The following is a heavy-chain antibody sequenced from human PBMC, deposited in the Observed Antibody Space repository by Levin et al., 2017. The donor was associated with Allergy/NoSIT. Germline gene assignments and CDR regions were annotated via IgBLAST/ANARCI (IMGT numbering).Heavy chain of an antibody. Sequence: GESLKISCAASGFTFSSYWMTWLRQAPGKGLEWVASIKPDGSEKYNVDSMTGRLTVSRDNARNSLSLQLSSLRAEETAVYYCARGSYGGDYLSDYWGQGTLVTVSS. CDR1: GFTFSSYW. J-gene: IGHJ4*02. CDR3: ARGSYGGDYLSDY. D-gene: IGHD4-17*01. V-gene: IGHV3-7*04. CDR2: IKPDGSEK.